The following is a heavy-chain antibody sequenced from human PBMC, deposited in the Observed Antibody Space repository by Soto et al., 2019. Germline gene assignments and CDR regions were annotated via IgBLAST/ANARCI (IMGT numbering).Heavy chain of an antibody. D-gene: IGHD3-16*01. V-gene: IGHV3-53*01. Sequence: GGSLRLSCAASGFTFSSYWMSWVRQAPGKGLEWVSVIYSGGSTYYADSVKGRFTISRDNSKNTLYLQMNSLRAEDTAVYYCASIMRRDGPFAYGGQGALVTVSS. J-gene: IGHJ4*02. CDR2: IYSGGST. CDR3: ASIMRRDGPFAY. CDR1: GFTFSSYW.